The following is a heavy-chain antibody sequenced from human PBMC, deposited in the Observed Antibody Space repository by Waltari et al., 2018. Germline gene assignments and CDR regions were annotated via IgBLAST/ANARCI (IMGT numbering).Heavy chain of an antibody. V-gene: IGHV2-5*01. CDR3: AHRRPLTSTGNWFDP. CDR1: GFSLSTSGVG. D-gene: IGHD2-21*02. Sequence: VKPTETLTLTCTFSGFSLSTSGVGVGWFRQPPGKALEWLALIYWNGVKRYTRSLERRLSITKDTSESVVILIMTNMDPADTGTYFCAHRRPLTSTGNWFDPWGQGTLVTVSS. J-gene: IGHJ5*02. CDR2: IYWNGVK.